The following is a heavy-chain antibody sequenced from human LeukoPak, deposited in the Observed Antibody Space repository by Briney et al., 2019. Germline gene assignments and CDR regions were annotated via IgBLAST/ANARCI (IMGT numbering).Heavy chain of an antibody. J-gene: IGHJ4*02. CDR3: ARISIVGATNLDY. CDR1: RFTSSSYT. CDR2: ISSSSRYI. D-gene: IGHD1-26*01. V-gene: IGHV3-21*01. Sequence: GGSLRLSCAASRFTSSSYTMNWVRHAPGKGLGWVSSISSSSRYIYYAHSLKGRFTISTDNAKNSLYLQMNSLRAEDTAVYYCARISIVGATNLDYWGQGTLVTVSS.